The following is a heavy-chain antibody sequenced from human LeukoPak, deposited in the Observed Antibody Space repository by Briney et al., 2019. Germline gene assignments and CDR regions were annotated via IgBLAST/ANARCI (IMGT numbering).Heavy chain of an antibody. D-gene: IGHD2-2*01. J-gene: IGHJ4*02. CDR1: GGSIGSYY. CDR2: IYTSGST. V-gene: IGHV4-4*07. Sequence: SETLSLTCTVSGGSIGSYYWSWIRQPAGKGLEWIGRIYTSGSTNYNPSLKSRVTMSVDTSKNQFSLKLSSVTAADTAVYYCAISLGYCSSTSCYWDDYWGQGTLVTVSS. CDR3: AISLGYCSSTSCYWDDY.